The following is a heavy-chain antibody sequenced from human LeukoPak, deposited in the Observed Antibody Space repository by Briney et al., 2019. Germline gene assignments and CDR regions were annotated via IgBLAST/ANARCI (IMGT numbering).Heavy chain of an antibody. D-gene: IGHD3-22*01. Sequence: ASVKVSCKASGYTFTGYYMHWVRQAPGQGLEWMGIINPSGGSTSYAQKFQGRVTMTRDTSTSTVYMELSSLRSEDTAVYYCAREHYDSSGYGYNWFDPWGQGTLVTVSS. V-gene: IGHV1-46*01. CDR1: GYTFTGYY. CDR2: INPSGGST. CDR3: AREHYDSSGYGYNWFDP. J-gene: IGHJ5*02.